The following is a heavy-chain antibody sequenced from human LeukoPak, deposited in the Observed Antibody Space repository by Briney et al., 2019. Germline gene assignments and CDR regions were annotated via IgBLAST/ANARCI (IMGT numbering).Heavy chain of an antibody. CDR1: GFTFSSYW. J-gene: IGHJ4*02. Sequence: PGGSLRLSCAASGFTFSSYWMSWVRQAPGKGLEWVANIKQDGSEKYYVDSVKGRFTISRDNAKNSLYLQMNSLRAEDTAVYYCAASGGSGWYYFDYWGQGTLVTVSS. CDR3: AASGGSGWYYFDY. CDR2: IKQDGSEK. D-gene: IGHD6-19*01. V-gene: IGHV3-7*01.